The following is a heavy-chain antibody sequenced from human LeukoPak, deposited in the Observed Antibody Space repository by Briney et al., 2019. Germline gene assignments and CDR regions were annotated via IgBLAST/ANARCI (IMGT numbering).Heavy chain of an antibody. CDR1: GFTFSSYA. Sequence: GGSLRLSCAASGFTFSSYAMSWVRQAPGKGLEWVSAISGSGGSTYYADSVKGRFTISRDNSKNSLYLQMNSLRAEDTALYYCAKGFATEYSYGSFDYWGQGTLVTVSS. V-gene: IGHV3-23*01. CDR2: ISGSGGST. D-gene: IGHD5-18*01. CDR3: AKGFATEYSYGSFDY. J-gene: IGHJ4*02.